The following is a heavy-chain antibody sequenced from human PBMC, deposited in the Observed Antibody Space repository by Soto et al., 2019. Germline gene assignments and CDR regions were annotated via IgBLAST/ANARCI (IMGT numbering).Heavy chain of an antibody. J-gene: IGHJ4*02. V-gene: IGHV3-30*18. CDR3: AKDRGNYYDSSGYYRTFVY. D-gene: IGHD3-22*01. CDR2: ISSSGDNE. Sequence: GGSLRLSCEGSGFIFGYYGVHWIRQAPGRGLEWVTAISSSGDNEFYADSVKGRFTISRDNSKNTLYLQMNSLRAEDTAVYYCAKDRGNYYDSSGYYRTFVYWGQGTLVTVSS. CDR1: GFIFGYYG.